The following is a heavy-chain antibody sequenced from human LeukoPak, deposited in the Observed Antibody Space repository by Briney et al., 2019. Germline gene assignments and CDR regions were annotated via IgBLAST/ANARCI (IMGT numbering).Heavy chain of an antibody. Sequence: GGSLRLSCAASGFTFSSYSMNWVRQAPGKGLEWVSYISSSSSTIYYADSVKGRFTISRDNAKNSLYLQMNSLRDEDTAVYYCARDVSTLAYCGGDCYSVWGQGTLVTVSS. CDR2: ISSSSSTI. D-gene: IGHD2-21*02. V-gene: IGHV3-48*02. CDR3: ARDVSTLAYCGGDCYSV. J-gene: IGHJ4*02. CDR1: GFTFSSYS.